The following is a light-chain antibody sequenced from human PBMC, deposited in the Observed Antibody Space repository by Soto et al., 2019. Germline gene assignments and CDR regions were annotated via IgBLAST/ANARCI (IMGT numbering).Light chain of an antibody. V-gene: IGKV1-5*03. CDR1: QSSSTW. CDR2: EAS. CDR3: QHYNSFPWT. J-gene: IGKJ1*01. Sequence: DIQMTQSPSTLSASVGDRVTITCRASQSSSTWLAWYQQKPGKAHNLLISEASSLESGVQSRFSGSGSGTEFTLTISSLQPDDSATYYCQHYNSFPWTFGQGPKVEIK.